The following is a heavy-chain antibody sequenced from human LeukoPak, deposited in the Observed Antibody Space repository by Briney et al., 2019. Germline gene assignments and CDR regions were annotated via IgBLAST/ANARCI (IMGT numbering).Heavy chain of an antibody. J-gene: IGHJ4*02. CDR2: IYTSGST. CDR1: GGSISSGTYY. CDR3: ARNSCPSGSCYDNRGYFDY. Sequence: PSETLSLTCTVSGGSISSGTYYWSWIRQPAGKGLEWIGRIYTSGSTNYNPSLKSRITISVNTSKNQFSLKLSSVTAADTAVYYCARNSCPSGSCYDNRGYFDYWGQGTLVTVSS. D-gene: IGHD2-15*01. V-gene: IGHV4-61*02.